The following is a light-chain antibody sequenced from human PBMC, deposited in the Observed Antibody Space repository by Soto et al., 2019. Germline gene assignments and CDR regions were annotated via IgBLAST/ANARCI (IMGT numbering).Light chain of an antibody. V-gene: IGLV2-14*02. Sequence: QSVLTQPASVSGSPGESITISCTGTRSDVGSYNSIAWYQQHPGKAPRVMMYEVSKRPSGVPDRFSGSKSGNTASLTVSGLQAEDEADYYCSAYPGSPYLDVFGSGTKVTVL. CDR1: RSDVGSYNS. CDR2: EVS. J-gene: IGLJ1*01. CDR3: SAYPGSPYLDV.